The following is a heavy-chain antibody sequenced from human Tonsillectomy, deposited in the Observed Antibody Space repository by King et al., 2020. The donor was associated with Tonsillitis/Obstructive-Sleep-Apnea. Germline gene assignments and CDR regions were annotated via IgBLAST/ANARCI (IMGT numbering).Heavy chain of an antibody. CDR2: ITGSGGTT. V-gene: IGHV3-23*04. CDR1: GFTFSSYA. J-gene: IGHJ4*02. CDR3: SKSPISGYESFDY. D-gene: IGHD5-12*01. Sequence: VQLVESGGGLIQPGGSLRLSCAASGFTFSSYAMSWVRQAPGKGLEWVSVITGSGGTTYYADSVKGRFTISRDKSKNTLYLQMNSLRAEDTAVYYFSKSPISGYESFDYWGQGTLVTVSS.